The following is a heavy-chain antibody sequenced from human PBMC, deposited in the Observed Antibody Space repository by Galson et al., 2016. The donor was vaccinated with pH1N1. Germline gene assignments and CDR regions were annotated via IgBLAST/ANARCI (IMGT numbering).Heavy chain of an antibody. CDR2: IHTGTGDT. CDR3: ATNAFDY. V-gene: IGHV1-3*04. J-gene: IGHJ4*02. CDR1: GYTFIDYP. Sequence: SVKVSCKASGYTFIDYPMHWVRQAPGQGLEWMGWIHTGTGDTRYPPKFQGRVTLTRDTSATTTYLELRGLGFQDTAVFYCATNAFDYWGQGTLVTVSP.